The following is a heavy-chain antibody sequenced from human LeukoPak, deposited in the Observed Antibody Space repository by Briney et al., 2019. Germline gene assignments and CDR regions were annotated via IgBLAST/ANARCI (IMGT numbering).Heavy chain of an antibody. Sequence: RSLRLSCAASGFTFSSYPMHWVRQAPGKGLEWVAVISSDGNEKHYADPVKGRFTISRDNSKNTLYLQMNSLRTEDTAVYYCAREGSSGFYPYWGQGILVTVSS. D-gene: IGHD3-22*01. CDR3: AREGSSGFYPY. V-gene: IGHV3-30*04. J-gene: IGHJ4*02. CDR1: GFTFSSYP. CDR2: ISSDGNEK.